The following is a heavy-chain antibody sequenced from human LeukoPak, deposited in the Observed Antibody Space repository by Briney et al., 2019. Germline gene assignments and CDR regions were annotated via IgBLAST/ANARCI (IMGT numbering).Heavy chain of an antibody. V-gene: IGHV4-59*08. CDR3: ARHRLGYSYGPFDY. CDR1: GGSINSYY. J-gene: IGHJ4*02. D-gene: IGHD5-18*01. CDR2: IYYSGST. Sequence: NSSETLSLTCTVPGGSINSYYWSWIRQPPGKGLEWIGFIYYSGSTNYNPSLKSRVTISTDTSESQFSLKLSSVTAADTAVYYCARHRLGYSYGPFDYWGLGTLVTVSS.